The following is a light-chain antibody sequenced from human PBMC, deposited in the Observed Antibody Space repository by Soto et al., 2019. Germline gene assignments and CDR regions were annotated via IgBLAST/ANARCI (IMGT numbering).Light chain of an antibody. CDR2: DAS. V-gene: IGKV3-20*01. CDR3: QQFSSYPLT. J-gene: IGKJ4*01. CDR1: QTVRNNY. Sequence: EVVLTQSPGTLSLSPGERATLSCRASQTVRNNYLAWYQQKPGQAPRLLIYDASSRATGIPDRFSGGGSGTDFTLTISILEPEDFAVYYCQQFSSYPLTFGGGTKVEIK.